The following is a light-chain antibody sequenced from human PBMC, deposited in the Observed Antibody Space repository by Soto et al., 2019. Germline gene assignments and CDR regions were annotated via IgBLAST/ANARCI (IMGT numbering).Light chain of an antibody. J-gene: IGKJ2*01. CDR2: GTS. V-gene: IGKV3-20*01. Sequence: EIVLTHSPGTLSLSPGERATLSCRASQSVSSSYLDWYQQKPGQAPRPLIYGTSSRATGIPDRFSGSGSGTDFTLTISRLEPEDFAVYYCQQYGSSTGYTFGQGTKLEIK. CDR1: QSVSSSY. CDR3: QQYGSSTGYT.